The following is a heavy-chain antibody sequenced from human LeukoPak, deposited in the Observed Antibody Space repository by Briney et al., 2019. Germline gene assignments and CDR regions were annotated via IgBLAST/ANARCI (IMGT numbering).Heavy chain of an antibody. J-gene: IGHJ4*02. D-gene: IGHD3-16*02. CDR3: ASVRVD. CDR2: IASDGSST. CDR1: GFTFSSYW. Sequence: GGSLRLSCAASGFTFSSYWMNWVRQAPGKGLVWVSRIASDGSSTTYADSVKGRFTISRDNSKNTLYLQMNSLRAEDTAVYYCASVRVDWGQGTLVTVSS. V-gene: IGHV3-74*01.